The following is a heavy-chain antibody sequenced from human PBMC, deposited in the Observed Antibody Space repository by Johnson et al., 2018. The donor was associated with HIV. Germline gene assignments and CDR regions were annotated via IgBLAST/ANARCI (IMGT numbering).Heavy chain of an antibody. CDR3: AKCPMTTVSPSDAFDI. V-gene: IGHV3-30*02. J-gene: IGHJ3*02. Sequence: QVQLVESGGGVVQPGGSLRLSCAASGFTLSSYGLHWVRQAPGKGLECVAFIRYDGSKIYYADFVKGRFTLSRDNSKNTLFLQMNSLKVEDTAFYYCAKCPMTTVSPSDAFDIWGQGTMVTVSS. D-gene: IGHD4-11*01. CDR1: GFTLSSYG. CDR2: IRYDGSKI.